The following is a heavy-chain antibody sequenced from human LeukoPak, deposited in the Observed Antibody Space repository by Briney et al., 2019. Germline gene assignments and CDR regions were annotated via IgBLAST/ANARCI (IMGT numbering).Heavy chain of an antibody. CDR2: ISGNNDNP. D-gene: IGHD2-2*01. V-gene: IGHV1-18*01. J-gene: IGHJ4*02. CDR1: VYTFSNFG. Sequence: GALVKVSCKASVYTFSNFGINWVRQAPGQRLGWMGWISGNNDNPNYGQKFQGRFTVTTDSSTNTAYMELRNLRLDDTAVYYCARDGTSTDDYWGQGTLVTVSS. CDR3: ARDGTSTDDY.